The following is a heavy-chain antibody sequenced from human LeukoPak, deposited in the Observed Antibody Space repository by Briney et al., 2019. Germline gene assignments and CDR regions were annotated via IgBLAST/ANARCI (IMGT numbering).Heavy chain of an antibody. D-gene: IGHD3-22*01. J-gene: IGHJ3*02. CDR1: GGSISSYY. Sequence: PSETLSLTCTVSGGSISSYYWSWIRQLPGKGLEWIGYIYYSGSTNYNPSLKSRVTISVDTSKNQFSLKLSSVTAADTAVYYCARDHASIDGSGYYYGSTPGAFDIWGQGTMVTVSS. CDR3: ARDHASIDGSGYYYGSTPGAFDI. V-gene: IGHV4-59*01. CDR2: IYYSGST.